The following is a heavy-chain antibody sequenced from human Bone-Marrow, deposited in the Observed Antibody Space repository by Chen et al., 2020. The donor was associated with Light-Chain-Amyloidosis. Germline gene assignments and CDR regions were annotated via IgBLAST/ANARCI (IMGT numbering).Heavy chain of an antibody. CDR1: GYNSPNYW. CDR3: ARRRDGYNFDY. V-gene: IGHV5-51*01. D-gene: IGHD5-12*01. CDR2: IYPDDSDA. J-gene: IGHJ4*02. Sequence: EAQLEQSGPEVKKPGESRKIYCKVSGYNSPNYWIGWVRQMPGKGLELMGVIYPDDSDARYSPSFEGHVTISADKSITTAYLQWRSLKASDTAMYYCARRRDGYNFDYWGQGTLVTVSS.